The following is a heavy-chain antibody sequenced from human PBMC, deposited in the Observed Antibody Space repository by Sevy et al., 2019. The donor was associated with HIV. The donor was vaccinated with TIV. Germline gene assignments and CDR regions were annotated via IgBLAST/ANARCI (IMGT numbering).Heavy chain of an antibody. Sequence: GGSLRLSCAASGFTFSSYAMPWVRQAPGKGLEWVSAISNSGSDTKYAGSVKGRFTISRDNSKNTLYVQMNSLSAEDTAVYYCAKDRITVIGDAFDLWGQRTMVTVSS. CDR2: ISNSGSDT. CDR1: GFTFSSYA. CDR3: AKDRITVIGDAFDL. V-gene: IGHV3-23*01. J-gene: IGHJ3*01. D-gene: IGHD4-17*01.